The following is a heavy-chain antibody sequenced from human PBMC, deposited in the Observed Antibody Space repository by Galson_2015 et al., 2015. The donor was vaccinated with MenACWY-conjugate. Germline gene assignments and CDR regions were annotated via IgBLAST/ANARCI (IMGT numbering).Heavy chain of an antibody. V-gene: IGHV3-48*02. CDR2: ISSSSSTI. D-gene: IGHD5-18*01. Sequence: SLRLSCAASGFTFSTYSMNWVRQAPGKGLEWVSYISSSSSTIYYADSVKGRFTISRDNAKNSLYLQMNTLIDEDTAVYYCARVPGYSYGYYDWWGQGTLVTVSS. CDR1: GFTFSTYS. CDR3: ARVPGYSYGYYDW. J-gene: IGHJ4*02.